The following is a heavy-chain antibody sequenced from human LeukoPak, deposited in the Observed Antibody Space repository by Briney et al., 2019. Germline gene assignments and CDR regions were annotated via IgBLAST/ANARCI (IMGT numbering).Heavy chain of an antibody. J-gene: IGHJ6*03. Sequence: GGSLRLSCVASGFNFSNYWMSWVRQAPGKGLEWVANIKQDGSENYYVDSVKGRFTISRDNAESSLYLQMNSLRAEDTSVYYCARDGRDGYGYYYYMDVWGKGTTVTVSS. D-gene: IGHD5-24*01. CDR2: IKQDGSEN. V-gene: IGHV3-7*01. CDR3: ARDGRDGYGYYYYMDV. CDR1: GFNFSNYW.